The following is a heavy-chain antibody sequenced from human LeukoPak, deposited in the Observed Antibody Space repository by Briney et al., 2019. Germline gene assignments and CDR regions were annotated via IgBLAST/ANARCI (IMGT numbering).Heavy chain of an antibody. D-gene: IGHD4-23*01. Sequence: GSLRLSCAASGFTFSSYSMNWVRQAPGKGPEWVSYISSSSTIYYADSVKGRFTISRDNAKNSLYLQVNSLRAEDTAVYYCARGGDNGYYYYYYMDVWGKGTTVTVSS. J-gene: IGHJ6*03. CDR1: GFTFSSYS. CDR2: ISSSSTI. CDR3: ARGGDNGYYYYYYMDV. V-gene: IGHV3-48*01.